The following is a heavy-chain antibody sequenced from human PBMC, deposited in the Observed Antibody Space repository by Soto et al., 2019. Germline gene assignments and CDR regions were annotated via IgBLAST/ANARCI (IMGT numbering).Heavy chain of an antibody. Sequence: EVQLVETGGGLIQPGGSLRLSCAASGFTVSSNYMSWVRQAPGKGLEWVSVIYSGGSTYYADSVKGRFTISRDNSKNTLYLQMNSLRAEDTAVYYCARGGSGSSTWGYFDYWGQGTLVTVSS. J-gene: IGHJ4*02. CDR3: ARGGSGSSTWGYFDY. D-gene: IGHD2-2*01. V-gene: IGHV3-53*02. CDR1: GFTVSSNY. CDR2: IYSGGST.